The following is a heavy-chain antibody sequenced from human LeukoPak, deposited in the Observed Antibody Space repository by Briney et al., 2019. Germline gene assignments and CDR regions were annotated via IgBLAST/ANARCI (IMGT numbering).Heavy chain of an antibody. D-gene: IGHD6-19*01. CDR2: LWYDGSNE. Sequence: GGSLRLSCVVSGFSFDSYAMHWVRQAPGKGLEWVAGLWYDGSNENYADSVKGRFTISRDNSKNTVYLQMNSLRAEDTALYKGSGWLRHVYFQHWGQGTQVTVSS. CDR3: SGWLRHVYFQH. J-gene: IGHJ1*01. CDR1: GFSFDSYA. V-gene: IGHV3-33*01.